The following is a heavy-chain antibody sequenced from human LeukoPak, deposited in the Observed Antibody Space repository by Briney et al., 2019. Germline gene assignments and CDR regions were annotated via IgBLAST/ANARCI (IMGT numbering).Heavy chain of an antibody. Sequence: SETLSLTCTVSGGSISSGGFYWSWIRQHPGKGLEWIGYIYYSGSTYYNPSLKSRLTISVDTSKNQFSLKLSSVTAADAAVYYCARCGAVLTGDAFDIWGQGTMVTVSS. CDR3: ARCGAVLTGDAFDI. V-gene: IGHV4-31*03. J-gene: IGHJ3*02. CDR1: GGSISSGGFY. CDR2: IYYSGST. D-gene: IGHD2-21*01.